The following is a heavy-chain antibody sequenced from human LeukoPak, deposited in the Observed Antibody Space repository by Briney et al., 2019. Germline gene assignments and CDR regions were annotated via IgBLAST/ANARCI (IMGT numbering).Heavy chain of an antibody. CDR2: IYYSGST. CDR3: ARGGGVAGTPYNPYDY. CDR1: GGSISSYY. V-gene: IGHV4-59*01. D-gene: IGHD6-19*01. Sequence: SETLSLTCTVSGGSISSYYWSWIRQPPGKGLEWIGYIYYSGSTNYNPSLKSRVTISVDTSKNQFSLKLSSVTAADTAVYYCARGGGVAGTPYNPYDYWAREPWSPSPQ. J-gene: IGHJ4*02.